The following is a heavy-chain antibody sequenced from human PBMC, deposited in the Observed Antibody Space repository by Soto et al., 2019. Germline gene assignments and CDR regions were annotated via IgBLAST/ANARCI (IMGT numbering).Heavy chain of an antibody. CDR2: IYYSGST. CDR1: GGSISSYY. V-gene: IGHV4-59*12. CDR3: ARAETYYYDSSGYYPTHFDY. J-gene: IGHJ4*02. D-gene: IGHD3-22*01. Sequence: PSETLSLTCTVSGGSISSYYWSWIRQPPGKGLEWIGYIYYSGSTNYNPSLKSRVTISVDTSKNQFSLKLSSVTAADTAVYYCARAETYYYDSSGYYPTHFDYWGQGTLVTVSS.